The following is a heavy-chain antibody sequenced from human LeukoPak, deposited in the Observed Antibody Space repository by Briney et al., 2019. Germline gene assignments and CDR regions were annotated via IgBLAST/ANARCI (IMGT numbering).Heavy chain of an antibody. CDR2: ISSSSSYI. CDR3: ASTGYCSGGSCYPRWFDP. Sequence: PGGSLRLSCAASGFTFSSYSMNWVRQAPGKGLEWVSSISSSSSYIYYADSVKGRFTISRDSAKNSLYLQMNSLRAEDTAVYYCASTGYCSGGSCYPRWFDPWGQGTLVTVSS. J-gene: IGHJ5*02. D-gene: IGHD2-15*01. V-gene: IGHV3-21*01. CDR1: GFTFSSYS.